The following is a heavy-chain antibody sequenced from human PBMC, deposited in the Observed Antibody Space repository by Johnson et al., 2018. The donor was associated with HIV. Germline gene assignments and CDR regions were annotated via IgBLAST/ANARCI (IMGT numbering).Heavy chain of an antibody. CDR3: ASCSKQWLVRPNAFDI. CDR1: GFTFSNAW. J-gene: IGHJ3*02. V-gene: IGHV3-30-3*01. Sequence: QVQLVESGGGLVKPGGSLRLSCAASGFTFSNAWMSWVRQAPGKGLEWVAVISYDGSNKYYADSVKGRFTISRDNSKNTLYLQMNSLRAEDTAVYYCASCSKQWLVRPNAFDIWGQGTMVTVSS. D-gene: IGHD6-19*01. CDR2: ISYDGSNK.